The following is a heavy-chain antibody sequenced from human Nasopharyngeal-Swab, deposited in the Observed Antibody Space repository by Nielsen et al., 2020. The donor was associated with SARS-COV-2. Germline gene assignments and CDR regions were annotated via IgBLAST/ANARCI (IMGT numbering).Heavy chain of an antibody. CDR1: GGSIISSSYY. CDR2: IYYSGST. CDR3: SSCRTSITIFGVVIRNGMDV. D-gene: IGHD3-3*01. J-gene: IGHJ6*02. Sequence: SETLSLTCTVSGGSIISSSYYWGWIRQPPGKGLEWIGSIYYSGSTYYNPSLKSRVTISVDTSKNQFSLTLSSVTAADTAVYYCSSCRTSITIFGVVIRNGMDVWGQGTTVTVSS. V-gene: IGHV4-39*01.